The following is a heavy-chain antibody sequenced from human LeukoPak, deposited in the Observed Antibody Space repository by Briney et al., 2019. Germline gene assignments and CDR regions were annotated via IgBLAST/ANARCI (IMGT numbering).Heavy chain of an antibody. V-gene: IGHV4-61*02. CDR1: GGSISSSSYY. Sequence: SETLSLTCTVSGGSISSSSYYWGWIRQPAGKGLEWIGRIYTSGSTNYNPSLKSRVTMSVDTSKNQFSLKLSSVTAADTAVYYCARGSTWIQYFDYWGQGTLVTVSS. CDR2: IYTSGST. CDR3: ARGSTWIQYFDY. D-gene: IGHD5/OR15-5a*01. J-gene: IGHJ4*02.